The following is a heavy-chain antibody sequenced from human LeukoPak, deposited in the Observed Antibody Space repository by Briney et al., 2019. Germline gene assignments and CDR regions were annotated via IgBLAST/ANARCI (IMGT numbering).Heavy chain of an antibody. V-gene: IGHV1-69*13. D-gene: IGHD6-13*01. Sequence: GASVKVSCKASGGTFSSYAISWVRQAPGQGLEWMGGIIPIFGTANYAQKFQGRVTITADESTSTAYMELSSLSSEDTAVYYCARALIAAAPGWFDPWGQGTLVTVSS. CDR1: GGTFSSYA. CDR3: ARALIAAAPGWFDP. J-gene: IGHJ5*02. CDR2: IIPIFGTA.